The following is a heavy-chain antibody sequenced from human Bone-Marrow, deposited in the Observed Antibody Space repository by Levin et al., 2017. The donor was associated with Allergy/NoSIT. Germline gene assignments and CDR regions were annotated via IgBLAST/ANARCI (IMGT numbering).Heavy chain of an antibody. CDR3: ARQSSSSALIDF. Sequence: VASVKVSCKASGYTFTTYDINWVRQATGQGFEWMGWMNPNTGQRGNTDKFEGRLTMSWITSINTAYMELSGLTSEDTAVYYCARQSSSSALIDFWGQGTLVTVSS. J-gene: IGHJ4*02. CDR1: GYTFTTYD. D-gene: IGHD6-6*01. V-gene: IGHV1-8*01. CDR2: MNPNTGQR.